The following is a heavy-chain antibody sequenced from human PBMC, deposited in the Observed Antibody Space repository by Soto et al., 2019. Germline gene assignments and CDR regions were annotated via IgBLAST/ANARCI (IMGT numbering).Heavy chain of an antibody. D-gene: IGHD2-2*01. CDR1: GFTFSSYW. V-gene: IGHV3-7*03. J-gene: IGHJ5*02. CDR2: IKQDGSEK. Sequence: GGSLRLSCAASGFTFSSYWMSWVRQAPGKGLEWVANIKQDGSEKYYVDSVKGRFTISRDNAKNSLYLQMSSLRAEDTAVYYCAKHCGSSSCYRFDPWGQGTLVTVSS. CDR3: AKHCGSSSCYRFDP.